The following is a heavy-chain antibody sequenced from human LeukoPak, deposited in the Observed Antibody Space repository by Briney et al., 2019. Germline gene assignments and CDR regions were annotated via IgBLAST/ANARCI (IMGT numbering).Heavy chain of an antibody. J-gene: IGHJ4*02. Sequence: SETLSLNCAVYGGSFSGYYWSWIRQPPGKGLEWIGEINHSGSTNYNPSLKSRVTISVDTSKNQFSLKLSSVTAADTAVYYCAREGQRWLQDYWGQGTLVTVSS. CDR2: INHSGST. D-gene: IGHD5-24*01. CDR1: GGSFSGYY. CDR3: AREGQRWLQDY. V-gene: IGHV4-34*01.